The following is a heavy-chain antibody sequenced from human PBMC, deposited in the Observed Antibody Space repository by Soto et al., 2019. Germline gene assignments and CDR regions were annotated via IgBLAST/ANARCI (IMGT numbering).Heavy chain of an antibody. J-gene: IGHJ6*02. D-gene: IGHD2-21*02. CDR2: ISGYDGRT. V-gene: IGHV1-18*01. CDR1: GYTFTRYG. Sequence: QVHLVQSGAEVKKPGASVKVSCKTSGYTFTRYGISWVRQAPGQGLEWMGWISGYDGRTNFAQKVQDRVTMTTDTSTSTVYMEPRRLSSDDTAVYYCAREGDVPYYYYGMDVWGQGTTVTVSS. CDR3: AREGDVPYYYYGMDV.